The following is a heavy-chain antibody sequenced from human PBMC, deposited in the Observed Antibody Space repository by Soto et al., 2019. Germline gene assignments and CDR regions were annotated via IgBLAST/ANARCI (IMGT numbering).Heavy chain of an antibody. Sequence: GGSLRLSCAASGFTFSSYSMNWVRQAPGKGLEWVSSISSSSSYIYYADSVKGRFTISRDNAKNSLYLQMNSLRAEDTAVYYCVRNSNYRRVYYYYGMDVWGQGTTVTVSS. D-gene: IGHD4-4*01. J-gene: IGHJ6*02. CDR2: ISSSSSYI. V-gene: IGHV3-21*01. CDR1: GFTFSSYS. CDR3: VRNSNYRRVYYYYGMDV.